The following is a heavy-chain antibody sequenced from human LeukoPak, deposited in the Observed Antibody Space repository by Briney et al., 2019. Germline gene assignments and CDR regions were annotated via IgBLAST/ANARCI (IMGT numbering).Heavy chain of an antibody. J-gene: IGHJ6*03. V-gene: IGHV4-34*01. Sequence: SETLSLTCAVYGGSFSGYYWSWIRQPPGKELEWIGEINHSGSTNYNPSLKSRVTISVDTSKNQFSLKLSSVTAADTAVYYCARGGRDIVVVPAAKGYYYYYYMDVWGKGTTVTVSS. D-gene: IGHD2-2*01. CDR1: GGSFSGYY. CDR2: INHSGST. CDR3: ARGGRDIVVVPAAKGYYYYYYMDV.